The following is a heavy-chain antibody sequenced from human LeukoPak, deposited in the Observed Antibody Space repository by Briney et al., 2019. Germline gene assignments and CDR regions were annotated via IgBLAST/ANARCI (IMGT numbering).Heavy chain of an antibody. Sequence: SETLSLTCTVSGGSVSSRSYYWGWIRQPPGKGLEWIGAIHYSGNSYYNPSLKSRVSISIDTSKNQFSLKLTSVTAADTAVYYCARDREKEPIDYWGQGTLVTISS. CDR3: ARDREKEPIDY. CDR1: GGSVSSRSYY. J-gene: IGHJ4*02. CDR2: IHYSGNS. D-gene: IGHD3-10*01. V-gene: IGHV4-39*07.